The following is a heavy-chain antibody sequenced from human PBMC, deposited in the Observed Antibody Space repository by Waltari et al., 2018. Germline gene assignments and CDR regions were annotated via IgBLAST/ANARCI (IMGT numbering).Heavy chain of an antibody. Sequence: QLVESGGGLVQPGGCLRLSCAASGFPSSDHYMEWVRQAPGKGLEWSAGITNNPRSYSTQYAASVKGRFSISRDESEKTLSLQMNSLRTEDTAIYFCARDTYTALDYWGQGILVTVSS. CDR3: ARDTYTALDY. CDR1: GFPSSDHY. J-gene: IGHJ4*02. CDR2: ITNNPRSYST. V-gene: IGHV3-72*01. D-gene: IGHD3-16*01.